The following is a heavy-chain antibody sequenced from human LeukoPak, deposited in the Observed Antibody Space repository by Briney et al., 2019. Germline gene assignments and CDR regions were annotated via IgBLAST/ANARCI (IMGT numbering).Heavy chain of an antibody. CDR2: IYYSGCT. CDR1: GGSISSYY. J-gene: IGHJ3*02. V-gene: IGHV4-59*01. Sequence: KPSETLSLTCTVSGGSISSYYWSWIRQPPGKGLEWIGYIYYSGCTNYNPSLKSRVTISVDTSKNQFSLKLSSVTAADTAVYYCARDRARGDAFDIWGQGTMVTVSS. CDR3: ARDRARGDAFDI.